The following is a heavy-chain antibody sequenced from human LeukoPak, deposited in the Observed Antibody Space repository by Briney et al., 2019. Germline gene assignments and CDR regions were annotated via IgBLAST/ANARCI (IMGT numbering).Heavy chain of an antibody. CDR3: AKATSPVISRNLFDR. CDR2: ISGSGGST. CDR1: GFTFSSYG. V-gene: IGHV3-23*01. J-gene: IGHJ5*02. D-gene: IGHD3-3*02. Sequence: GGSLGLSCAASGFTFSSYGMSWVRQAPGKGLEWVSAISGSGGSTYYADSVKGRFTISRDNSKNTLYVQMNSLRAEDTAVYYCAKATSPVISRNLFDRRGQGTLVTVSS.